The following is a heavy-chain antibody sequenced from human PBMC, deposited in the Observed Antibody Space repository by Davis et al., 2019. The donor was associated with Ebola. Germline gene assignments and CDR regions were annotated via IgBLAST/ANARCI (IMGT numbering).Heavy chain of an antibody. J-gene: IGHJ4*02. Sequence: GGSLRLSCAASGFTFSSYWMSWVRQAPGKGLEWVANIKQDGSEKYYVDSVKGRFTISRDNAKNSLYLQMNSLRAEDTAVYYCARGREEIAVAGTDYWGQGTLVTVSS. V-gene: IGHV3-7*01. D-gene: IGHD6-19*01. CDR1: GFTFSSYW. CDR2: IKQDGSEK. CDR3: ARGREEIAVAGTDY.